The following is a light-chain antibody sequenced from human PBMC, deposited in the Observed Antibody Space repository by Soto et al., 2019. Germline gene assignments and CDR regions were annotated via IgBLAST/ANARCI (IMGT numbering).Light chain of an antibody. CDR2: AVN. CDR3: CSYTSSSTLVV. CDR1: SSDVGAYNY. Sequence: QSALTQPASVSGSPGQSITISCTGTSSDVGAYNYVSWYQQHPGKAPKLMIYAVNNRPSGVSDRFSGSKSGNTAFLTISGLQAEDEADYYCCSYTSSSTLVVFGGGTKLTVL. J-gene: IGLJ3*02. V-gene: IGLV2-14*01.